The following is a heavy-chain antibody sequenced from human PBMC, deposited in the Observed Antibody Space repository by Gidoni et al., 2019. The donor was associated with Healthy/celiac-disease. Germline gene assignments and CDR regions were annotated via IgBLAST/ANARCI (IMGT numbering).Heavy chain of an antibody. CDR1: GGSISSGSYY. CDR2: IYTSGST. CDR3: ARATYYYYGMDV. V-gene: IGHV4-61*02. J-gene: IGHJ6*02. Sequence: QVQLQESGPGLVKPSQTLSLTCTVSGGSISSGSYYWSWIRQPAGKGLEWIGRIYTSGSTNYNPSLKSRVTISVDTSKNQFSLKLSSVTAADTAVYYCARATYYYYGMDVWGQGTTVTVSS.